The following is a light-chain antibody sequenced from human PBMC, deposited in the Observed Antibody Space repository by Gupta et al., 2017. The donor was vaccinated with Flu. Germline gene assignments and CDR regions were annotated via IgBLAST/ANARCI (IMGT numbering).Light chain of an antibody. Sequence: VTLGHPASISCRSSQGLVYSDGNTYLHWFQQRPGQSPRRLIYQVSYRDSGVPDRFSGSGSGTDFTLKISRVEAEDVGIYFCRQGAHWPWAFGQGTTVEIK. CDR2: QVS. CDR1: QGLVYSDGNTY. J-gene: IGKJ1*01. CDR3: RQGAHWPWA. V-gene: IGKV2-30*01.